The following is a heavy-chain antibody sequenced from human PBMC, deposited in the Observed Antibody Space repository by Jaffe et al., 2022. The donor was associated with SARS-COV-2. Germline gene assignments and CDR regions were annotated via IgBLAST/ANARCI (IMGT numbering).Heavy chain of an antibody. CDR1: GFTVGNNF. Sequence: EVQLVEAGGGLIQPGGSLRLSCAVSGFTVGNNFMVWVRQAPGKGLEWVSTIYSGGNTYYADSVKGRFTISRDTSKNTLYLQVNSLRAEDSAVYYCARASEYYDVLPQSCPLDYWGQGTLVTVSS. CDR3: ARASEYYDVLPQSCPLDY. D-gene: IGHD3-9*01. J-gene: IGHJ4*02. V-gene: IGHV3-53*01. CDR2: IYSGGNT.